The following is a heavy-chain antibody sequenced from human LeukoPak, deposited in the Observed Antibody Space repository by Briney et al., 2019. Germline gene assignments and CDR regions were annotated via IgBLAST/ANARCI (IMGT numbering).Heavy chain of an antibody. CDR2: INHSGST. CDR3: ASVYANKYYYYYYYMDV. V-gene: IGHV4-34*01. CDR1: GGSFSGYY. J-gene: IGHJ6*03. Sequence: PSETLSLTCAVYGGSFSGYYWSWIRQPPGKGLEWIGEINHSGSTNYNPSLKSRVTISVDTSKNQFSLKLSSVTAADTAVYYCASVYANKYYYYYYYMDVWGKGTTVTVSS. D-gene: IGHD2-8*01.